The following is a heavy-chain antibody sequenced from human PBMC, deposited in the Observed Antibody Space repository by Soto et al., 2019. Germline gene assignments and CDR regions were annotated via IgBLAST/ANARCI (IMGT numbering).Heavy chain of an antibody. CDR1: GYTFTSYG. CDR3: ARDSEYYGSDNYGMDV. J-gene: IGHJ6*02. V-gene: IGHV1-18*01. CDR2: ISAYNGNT. D-gene: IGHD3-10*01. Sequence: QVQLVQSGAEVKKPGASVKVSCKAFGYTFTSYGISWVRQAPGQGLEWMGWISAYNGNTNYAQKLQGRVTMTTDTSTSTAYMELRSLRSDDTAVYYCARDSEYYGSDNYGMDVWGQGTTVTVSS.